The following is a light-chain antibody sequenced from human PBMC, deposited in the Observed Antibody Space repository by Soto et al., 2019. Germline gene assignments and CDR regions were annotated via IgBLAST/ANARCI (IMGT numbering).Light chain of an antibody. J-gene: IGKJ2*01. CDR3: QQYNSYTYI. V-gene: IGKV1-5*01. CDR1: QSISTW. CDR2: DAS. Sequence: DIQMAQSPSTLSASVGDRVTITCRASQSISTWLVWYQQKPGKAPNLLIYDASSLESGVPSRFSGSGSGTESTLTISSLQPDDSATYYCQQYNSYTYIFGQGTKLDIK.